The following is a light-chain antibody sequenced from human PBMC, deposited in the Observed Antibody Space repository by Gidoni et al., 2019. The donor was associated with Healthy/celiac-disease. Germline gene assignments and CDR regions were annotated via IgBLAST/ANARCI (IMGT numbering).Light chain of an antibody. J-gene: IGKJ1*01. CDR1: QGISSY. CDR2: AAS. CDR3: QQLIWT. V-gene: IGKV1-9*01. Sequence: IQLTQSPSFLSASVGDRVTITCRASQGISSYLAWYQQKPGKAPKLLIYAASTLQSGVPSRFSGSGSGTEFTLTISSLQPEDFATYYWQQLIWTFGQGTKVEIK.